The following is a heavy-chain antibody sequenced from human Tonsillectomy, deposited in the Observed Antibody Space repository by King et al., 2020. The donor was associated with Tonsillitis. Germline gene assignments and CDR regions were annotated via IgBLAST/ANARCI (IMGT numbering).Heavy chain of an antibody. CDR3: ARALYLQYYFDY. D-gene: IGHD2-2*02. Sequence: VQLVESGGGVVQPGRSLRLSCAASGFTFSSYAIHWVRQAPGKGLEWVAVISYDGSNKYYADSVKGRFTISRDNSKNTLYLQMNSLRAEDTAVYYCARALYLQYYFDYWGQGTLVTVSS. V-gene: IGHV3-30-3*01. CDR1: GFTFSSYA. CDR2: ISYDGSNK. J-gene: IGHJ4*02.